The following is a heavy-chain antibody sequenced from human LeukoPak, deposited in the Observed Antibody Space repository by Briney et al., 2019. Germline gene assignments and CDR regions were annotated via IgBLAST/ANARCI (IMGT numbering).Heavy chain of an antibody. Sequence: SSSTIYYADSVKGRFTISRDNAKNSLYLQMSSLRAEDTAVYYCARTVLVYYYDSSGYPDYWGQGTLVTVSS. J-gene: IGHJ4*02. D-gene: IGHD3-22*01. V-gene: IGHV3-48*04. CDR2: SSSTI. CDR3: ARTVLVYYYDSSGYPDY.